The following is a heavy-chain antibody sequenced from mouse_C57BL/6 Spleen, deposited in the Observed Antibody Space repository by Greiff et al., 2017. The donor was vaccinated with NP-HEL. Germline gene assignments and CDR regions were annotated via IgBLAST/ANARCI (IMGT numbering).Heavy chain of an antibody. CDR1: GYTFTSYW. CDR3: ARTTTVVVFDY. D-gene: IGHD1-1*01. V-gene: IGHV1-64*01. J-gene: IGHJ2*01. Sequence: QVQLQQPGAELVKPGASVKLSCKASGYTFTSYWMHWVKQRPGQGLEWIGMIHPNSGSTNYNEKFKSKATLTVDKSSSTAYMQLSSLTSEDSAVYYCARTTTVVVFDYWGQGTTLTVSS. CDR2: IHPNSGST.